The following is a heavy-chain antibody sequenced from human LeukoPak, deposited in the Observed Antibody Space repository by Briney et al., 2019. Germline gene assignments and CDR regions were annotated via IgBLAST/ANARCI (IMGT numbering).Heavy chain of an antibody. Sequence: SETLSLTCTVSGGSISSSSYYWGWIRQPPGKGLEWIGSIYYSGSTYYNPSLKSRVTISVGTSKNHFSLTLSSVTAADTAVYYCARSDGYGLVGIWGQGTMVTVSS. CDR3: ARSDGYGLVGI. V-gene: IGHV4-39*07. D-gene: IGHD3-10*01. CDR1: GGSISSSSYY. J-gene: IGHJ3*02. CDR2: IYYSGST.